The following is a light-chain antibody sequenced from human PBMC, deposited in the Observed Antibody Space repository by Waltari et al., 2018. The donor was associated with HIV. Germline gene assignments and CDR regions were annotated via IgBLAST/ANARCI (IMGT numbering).Light chain of an antibody. J-gene: IGKJ2*01. V-gene: IGKV3-20*01. CDR2: AAS. CDR1: QTISSNY. CDR3: HQYGSSPVT. Sequence: PGERATLSCRASQTISSNYLAWFQQKPGQAPRLLIYAASNRATGIPDRISASGSGTDFTLNITRLEAEDFAVYYCHQYGSSPVTFGQGTKLEIK.